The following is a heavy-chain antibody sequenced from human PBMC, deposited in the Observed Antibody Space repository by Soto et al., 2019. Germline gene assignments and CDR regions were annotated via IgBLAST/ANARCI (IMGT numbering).Heavy chain of an antibody. Sequence: QVQLQESGPGLVKPSGTLSLTCAVSGGSISSNNWWHWVRQPPGKGLEWIGEIYHSGGTNYSPSLKGRVTMSVDKSKNQFSLSLSSMTAADTAVYYCARERGAGTYQGFDFWGQGTLVTVSS. V-gene: IGHV4-4*02. CDR2: IYHSGGT. CDR1: GGSISSNNW. J-gene: IGHJ4*02. D-gene: IGHD1-26*01. CDR3: ARERGAGTYQGFDF.